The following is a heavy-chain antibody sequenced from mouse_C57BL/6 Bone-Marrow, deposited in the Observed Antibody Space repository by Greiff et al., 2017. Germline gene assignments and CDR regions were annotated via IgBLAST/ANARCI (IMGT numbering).Heavy chain of an antibody. CDR3: ARKDSIWACYYAMDY. J-gene: IGHJ4*01. V-gene: IGHV1-55*01. CDR1: GYTFTSYW. D-gene: IGHD4-1*01. CDR2: IYPGSGST. Sequence: QVQLQQPGAELVKPGASVKMSCTASGYTFTSYWITWVKQRPGQGLEWIGDIYPGSGSTNYNEKFKSKATLTVDTSSSTAYMQLSSLTSEDSAVYYCARKDSIWACYYAMDYWGQGTSVTVSS.